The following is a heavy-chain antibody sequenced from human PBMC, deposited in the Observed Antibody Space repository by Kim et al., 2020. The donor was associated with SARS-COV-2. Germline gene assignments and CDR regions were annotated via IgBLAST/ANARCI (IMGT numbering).Heavy chain of an antibody. CDR1: GFSVTTTH. D-gene: IGHD6-19*01. V-gene: IGHV3-53*01. J-gene: IGHJ4*02. CDR2: LHRGKNI. CDR3: AKDRGELSGWPVFHY. Sequence: GGSLRLSCAASGFSVTTTHMTWVRQSPGKGLEWVAGLHRGKNIYYADSVKGRFTIPKDNSKNAHYLQMDSLRVDDTPIYICAKDRGELSGWPVFHYWGQGALVTVSS.